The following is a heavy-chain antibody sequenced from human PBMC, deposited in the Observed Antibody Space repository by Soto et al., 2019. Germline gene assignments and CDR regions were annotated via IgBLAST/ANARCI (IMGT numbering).Heavy chain of an antibody. V-gene: IGHV3-48*02. D-gene: IGHD3-22*01. Sequence: PGGSLKLPSPASGFTFSTYSMNWFRRAPGKGLEWVSYISSSSSTIYYADSVKGRFTISRDNAKNSLYLQMNSLRDEDTAVYYCARDLYYYDSSGYYYPFDYWGQGTLVTVSS. CDR3: ARDLYYYDSSGYYYPFDY. CDR2: ISSSSSTI. J-gene: IGHJ4*02. CDR1: GFTFSTYS.